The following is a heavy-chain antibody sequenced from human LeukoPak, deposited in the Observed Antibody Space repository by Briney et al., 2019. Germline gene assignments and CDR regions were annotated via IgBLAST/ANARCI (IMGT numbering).Heavy chain of an antibody. CDR1: IDFFTNYY. V-gene: IGHV4-59*01. J-gene: IGHJ3*02. Sequence: SETLSLTCAVYIDFFTNYYWSWIRQPPGKGLEWIGYIYYSGSTNYNPSLKSRVTISVDTSKNQFSLKLSSVTAADTAVYYCARDPEDKNGDYGAFDIWGQGTMVTVSS. CDR3: ARDPEDKNGDYGAFDI. CDR2: IYYSGST. D-gene: IGHD4-17*01.